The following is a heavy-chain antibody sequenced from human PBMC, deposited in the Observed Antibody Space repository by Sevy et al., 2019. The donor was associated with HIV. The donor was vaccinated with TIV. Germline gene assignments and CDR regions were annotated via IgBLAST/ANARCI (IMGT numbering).Heavy chain of an antibody. CDR1: EFSFSSYG. V-gene: IGHV3-30*18. CDR2: ISYDGSNK. J-gene: IGHJ6*02. Sequence: GGSLRLSCAASEFSFSSYGMHWVSQAPGKGLEWVAVISYDGSNKYYADSVKGRFTISRDDSKNTLFLQMNSLRAEDTAVYYCSKDRGYSSVGVSRGMDVWGQGTTVTVSS. CDR3: SKDRGYSSVGVSRGMDV. D-gene: IGHD6-19*01.